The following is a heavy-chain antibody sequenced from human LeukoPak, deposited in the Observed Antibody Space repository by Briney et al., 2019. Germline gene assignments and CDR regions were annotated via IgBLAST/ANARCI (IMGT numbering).Heavy chain of an antibody. Sequence: SETLSLTCTVSGGSVSTGSYYWSWIRQPPGKGLEWIGYIYYSGSTNYNPSLKSRVTISVDTSKNQFSLKLSSVTAADTAVYYCARIYYYYYYMDVWGKGTTVTISS. V-gene: IGHV4-61*01. CDR1: GGSVSTGSYY. CDR3: ARIYYYYYYMDV. CDR2: IYYSGST. J-gene: IGHJ6*03.